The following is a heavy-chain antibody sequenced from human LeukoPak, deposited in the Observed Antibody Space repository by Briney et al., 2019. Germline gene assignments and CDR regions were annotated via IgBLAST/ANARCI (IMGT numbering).Heavy chain of an antibody. Sequence: SETLSLTCTVSGGYISSSSYYWGWIRQPPGKGLEWIGSICYSGSTYYNPSLKSRVTISVDTSKNQFSLKLSSVTAADTAVYYCARRIGNGDYPYYFDYWGQGTLVTVSS. CDR1: GGYISSSSYY. CDR2: ICYSGST. V-gene: IGHV4-39*01. D-gene: IGHD4-17*01. J-gene: IGHJ4*02. CDR3: ARRIGNGDYPYYFDY.